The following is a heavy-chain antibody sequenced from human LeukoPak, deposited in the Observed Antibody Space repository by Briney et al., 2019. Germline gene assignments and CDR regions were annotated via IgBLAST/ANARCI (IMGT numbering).Heavy chain of an antibody. V-gene: IGHV3-23*01. CDR3: ARERYFDY. CDR2: ISGGGRST. J-gene: IGHJ4*02. CDR1: GYTFADYA. Sequence: GGSLRLSCSSSGYTFADYAVSWFRQAPGKGLEWVSTISGGGRSTDYADSVKGHFTISRDNSKNTLYLQMNSLRAEDTAVYYCARERYFDYWGQGTLVTVSS.